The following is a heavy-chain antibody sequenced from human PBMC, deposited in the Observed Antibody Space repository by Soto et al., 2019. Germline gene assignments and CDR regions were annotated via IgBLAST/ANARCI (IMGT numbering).Heavy chain of an antibody. J-gene: IGHJ4*02. CDR1: GFTFSNAW. V-gene: IGHV3-15*01. CDR2: IKSKTDGGTT. Sequence: EVQLVESGGGLVKPGGSLRLSCAASGFTFSNAWMSWVRQAPGKGLEWVGRIKSKTDGGTTDYAAPVKGRFTISRDDSKNTLYLRMNSLKTEDTAVYYCTTDLYYYDSSGYYYRVDYWGQGTLVTVSS. CDR3: TTDLYYYDSSGYYYRVDY. D-gene: IGHD3-22*01.